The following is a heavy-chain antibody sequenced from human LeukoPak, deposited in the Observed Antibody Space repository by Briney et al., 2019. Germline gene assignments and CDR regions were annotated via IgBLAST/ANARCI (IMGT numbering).Heavy chain of an antibody. CDR3: AKDKLGNSGSYFDY. V-gene: IGHV3-30*02. CDR2: IRYDGSNK. D-gene: IGHD1-26*01. CDR1: GFTFSSYG. J-gene: IGHJ4*02. Sequence: GRSLRLSCAASGFTFSSYGMHWVRQAPGKGLEWVAFIRYDGSNKYYADSVKGRFTISRDNSKNTLYLQVNSLRAEDTAVYYCAKDKLGNSGSYFDYWGQGTLVTVSS.